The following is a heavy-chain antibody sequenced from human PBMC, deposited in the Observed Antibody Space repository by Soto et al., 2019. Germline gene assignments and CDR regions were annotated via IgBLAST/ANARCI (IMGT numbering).Heavy chain of an antibody. V-gene: IGHV4-34*01. CDR2: INHSGST. CDR1: GGSFSGYY. CDR3: ARWADCSGGSCYSSAFDI. J-gene: IGHJ3*02. Sequence: QVQLQQWGAGLLNPSETLSLTCAVYGGSFSGYYWSWIRQPPGKGLEWIGEINHSGSTNYNPSLKSRVTISVDTSKNQFSLKLSSVTAADTAVYYCARWADCSGGSCYSSAFDIWGQGTMVTVSS. D-gene: IGHD2-15*01.